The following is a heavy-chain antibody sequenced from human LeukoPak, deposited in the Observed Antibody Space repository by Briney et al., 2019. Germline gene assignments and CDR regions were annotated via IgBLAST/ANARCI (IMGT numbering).Heavy chain of an antibody. Sequence: GKSLKISCKGSGYSFNNYWIGWVRQMPGKGLEYMGIIYPDDSDTRYSPSFEGQVTISADKSISTAYLQWSSLKVSDTAMYYCARLYSSSSYNWFDPWGQGTLVTVSS. V-gene: IGHV5-51*01. CDR2: IYPDDSDT. CDR3: ARLYSSSSYNWFDP. J-gene: IGHJ5*02. D-gene: IGHD6-6*01. CDR1: GYSFNNYW.